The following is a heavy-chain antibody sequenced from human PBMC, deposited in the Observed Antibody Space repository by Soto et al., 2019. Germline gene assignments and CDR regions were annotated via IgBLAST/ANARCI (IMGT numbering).Heavy chain of an antibody. D-gene: IGHD4-4*01. CDR3: ARQSNRNYGLYYFDL. CDR1: GGSVSSYY. CDR2: IYYSGST. V-gene: IGHV4-59*08. Sequence: SETLSLTCTVSGGSVSSYYWGWIRQPPGKGLEWIGHIYYSGSTKYNPSLKSRVTMSVDTSNNQFSLKVSSVTAADTAVYYCARQSNRNYGLYYFDLWGLGALVTVSS. J-gene: IGHJ4*02.